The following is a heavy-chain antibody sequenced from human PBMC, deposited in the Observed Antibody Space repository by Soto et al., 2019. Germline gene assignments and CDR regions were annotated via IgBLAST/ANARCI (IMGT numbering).Heavy chain of an antibody. V-gene: IGHV1-69*13. CDR2: IIPIFGTA. J-gene: IGHJ6*01. Sequence: SGKVCCKACGGTFSSYAISLVRQAPGQGLEWMGGIIPIFGTANYAQKFQGRVTITADESTSTAYMELSRLRSEDTAVYYCASGFGELSAPVYYYGMDVWGQGTPVTGSS. CDR1: GGTFSSYA. D-gene: IGHD3-10*01. CDR3: ASGFGELSAPVYYYGMDV.